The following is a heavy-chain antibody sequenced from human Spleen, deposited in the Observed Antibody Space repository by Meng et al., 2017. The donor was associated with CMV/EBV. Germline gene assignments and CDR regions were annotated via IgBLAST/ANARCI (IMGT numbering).Heavy chain of an antibody. CDR3: ARDLQYCGSTSCYDDCFDP. Sequence: ASVKVSCKASGYTFTGYYMHWVRQAPGQGLEWMGWINPNSGGTNYAQKFQGRVTMTRDTSISTAYMELSRLTSDDTAVYYCARDLQYCGSTSCYDDCFDPWGQGTLVTVSS. V-gene: IGHV1-2*02. D-gene: IGHD2-2*01. J-gene: IGHJ5*02. CDR2: INPNSGGT. CDR1: GYTFTGYY.